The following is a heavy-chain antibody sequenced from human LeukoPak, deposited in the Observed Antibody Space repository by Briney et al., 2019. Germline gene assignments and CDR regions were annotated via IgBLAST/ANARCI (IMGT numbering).Heavy chain of an antibody. D-gene: IGHD5-12*01. Sequence: PGGSLRLSCAASGFTFSDYYISWIRQAPGKGLEWLSYISSGSSYTNYADSVKGRFTISRDNAKNSLYLQMNSLRAEDTAVYYCARDLRGYSGSNFDYWGQGTLVTVSS. CDR2: ISSGSSYT. J-gene: IGHJ4*02. CDR3: ARDLRGYSGSNFDY. V-gene: IGHV3-11*06. CDR1: GFTFSDYY.